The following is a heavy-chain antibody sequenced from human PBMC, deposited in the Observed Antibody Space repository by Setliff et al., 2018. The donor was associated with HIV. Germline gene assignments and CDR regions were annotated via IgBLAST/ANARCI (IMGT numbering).Heavy chain of an antibody. Sequence: ASVKVSCKASGGTFINSAFTWVRQAPGQGLEWMGSIIPIFNTGNYAQKFQNRVTITADESTSTAYMGLSSLRSEDTAAYFCATGRHYYDSSDYPANPFDVWGQGTMVT. V-gene: IGHV1-69*13. CDR2: IIPIFNTG. D-gene: IGHD3-22*01. CDR3: ATGRHYYDSSDYPANPFDV. J-gene: IGHJ3*01. CDR1: GGTFINSA.